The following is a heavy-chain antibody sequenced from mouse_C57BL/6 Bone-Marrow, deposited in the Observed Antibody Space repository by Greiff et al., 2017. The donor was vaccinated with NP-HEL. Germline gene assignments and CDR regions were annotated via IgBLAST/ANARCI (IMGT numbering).Heavy chain of an antibody. V-gene: IGHV1-5*01. Sequence: VQLQQSGTVLARPGASVKMSCKTSGYTFTSYWMHWVKQRPGQGLEWIGAIYPGNSDTSYNQKFKGKAKLTAVTSASTAYMELSSLTNEDSAVYYCKGYYGSSYDYYAMDYWGQGTSVTVSS. J-gene: IGHJ4*01. CDR2: IYPGNSDT. D-gene: IGHD1-1*01. CDR3: KGYYGSSYDYYAMDY. CDR1: GYTFTSYW.